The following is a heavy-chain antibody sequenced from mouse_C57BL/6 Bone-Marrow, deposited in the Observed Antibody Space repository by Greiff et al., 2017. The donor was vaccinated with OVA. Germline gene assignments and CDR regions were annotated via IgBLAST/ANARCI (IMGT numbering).Heavy chain of an antibody. CDR1: GFSLTSYG. CDR3: ARQGGTTVHYAMDY. J-gene: IGHJ4*01. CDR2: IWSDGST. V-gene: IGHV2-6-1*01. Sequence: VMLVESGPGLVAPSQSLSITCTVSGFSLTSYGVHWVRQPPGKGLEWLVVIWSDGSTTYNSALKSRLSISKDNSKSQVFLKMNSLQTDDTAMYYWARQGGTTVHYAMDYWGQGTSVTVSS. D-gene: IGHD1-1*01.